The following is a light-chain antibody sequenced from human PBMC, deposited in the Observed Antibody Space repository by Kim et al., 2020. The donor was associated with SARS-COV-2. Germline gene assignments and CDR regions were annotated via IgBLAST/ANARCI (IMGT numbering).Light chain of an antibody. CDR2: EVT. J-gene: IGLJ3*02. CDR3: SSFAGDNNLV. CDR1: NSDVGGYYY. Sequence: QSALTQPPSASGSPGQSVTISCSGTNSDVGGYYYVSWYQQYPGKAPKLIIFEVTKRPSGVPDRFSGSKSGNTASLTVSGLQTEDEADYYCSSFAGDNNLVFGGGTQLTVL. V-gene: IGLV2-8*01.